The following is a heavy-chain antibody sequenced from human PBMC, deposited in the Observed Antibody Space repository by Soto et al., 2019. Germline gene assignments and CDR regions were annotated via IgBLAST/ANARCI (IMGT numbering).Heavy chain of an antibody. CDR3: ARAGKDYGSGSYSDMGFSWFDP. CDR1: GGSISSGGYY. D-gene: IGHD3-10*01. V-gene: IGHV4-31*03. J-gene: IGHJ5*02. CDR2: IYYSGGT. Sequence: PSETLSLTCTVSGGSISSGGYYWSWIRQHPGKGLEWIGYIYYSGGTYYNPSLKSRVTISVDTSKNQFSLKLGSVTAADTAVYYCARAGKDYGSGSYSDMGFSWFDPWGQGTLVTVSS.